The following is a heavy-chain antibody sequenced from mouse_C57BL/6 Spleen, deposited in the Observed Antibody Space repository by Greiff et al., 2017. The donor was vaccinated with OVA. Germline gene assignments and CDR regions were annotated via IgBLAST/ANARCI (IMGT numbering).Heavy chain of an antibody. CDR1: GYTFTTYP. V-gene: IGHV1-47*01. D-gene: IGHD4-1*01. Sequence: QVQLQQSGAELVKPGASVKMSCKASGYTFTTYPIEWMKQNHGKSLEWIGNFHPDNDDTKYNEKFKGKATMTVGKSSSTVYLELSRLTSYGADECYGARGDWGGWGQGTTLTVST. CDR3: ARGDWGG. J-gene: IGHJ2*01. CDR2: FHPDNDDT.